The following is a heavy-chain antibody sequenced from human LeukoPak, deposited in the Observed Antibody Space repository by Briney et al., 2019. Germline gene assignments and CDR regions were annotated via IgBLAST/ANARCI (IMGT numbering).Heavy chain of an antibody. CDR1: GGSISSSSYS. D-gene: IGHD1-14*01. Sequence: SETLSLTCTVSGGSISSSSYSWGWIRQPPGKGLEWIGSIDYSGSTNYNPSLKSRVTISVDTSKNQFSLKLSSVTAADTAVYYCAREEPDYYYYMDVWGEGTTVTVSS. J-gene: IGHJ6*03. CDR3: AREEPDYYYYMDV. CDR2: IDYSGST. V-gene: IGHV4-39*02.